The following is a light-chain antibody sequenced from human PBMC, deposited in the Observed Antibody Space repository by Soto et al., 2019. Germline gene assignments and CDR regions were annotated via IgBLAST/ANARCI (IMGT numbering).Light chain of an antibody. V-gene: IGLV2-14*01. CDR3: SSYTSSSTSVI. Sequence: QSVLTQPASVSGSPGQSITISCTGTSSDVGGYNYVSWYQQYPGKAPKLIIYEVSNRPSGVPNRFSGSKSGNTASLTISGLQAEDEADYYCSSYTSSSTSVIFGGGTKVTVL. CDR2: EVS. J-gene: IGLJ2*01. CDR1: SSDVGGYNY.